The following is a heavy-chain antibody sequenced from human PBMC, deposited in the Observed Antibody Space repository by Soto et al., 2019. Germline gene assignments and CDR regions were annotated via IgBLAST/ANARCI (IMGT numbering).Heavy chain of an antibody. D-gene: IGHD2-2*01. Sequence: GGSLRLSCTASGFTFSTYTMSWVRRAPGKGLEWVSAISGSGASPSYADSVQGRFTISRDNPKRTLYLQMNNLRAEDTAVYYCAKARCSTTNCYVPDYWGQGTLVTVSS. CDR2: ISGSGASP. J-gene: IGHJ4*02. V-gene: IGHV3-23*01. CDR3: AKARCSTTNCYVPDY. CDR1: GFTFSTYT.